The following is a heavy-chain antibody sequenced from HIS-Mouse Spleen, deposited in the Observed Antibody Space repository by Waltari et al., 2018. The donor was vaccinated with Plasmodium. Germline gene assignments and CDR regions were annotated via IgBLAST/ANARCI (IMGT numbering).Heavy chain of an antibody. J-gene: IGHJ3*02. D-gene: IGHD7-27*01. V-gene: IGHV4-34*01. CDR2: INHCGST. Sequence: QVQLQQWGAGLLKPSETLSLTCAVYGGSFSGYYWSWIRQPPGKGLEWIGEINHCGSTNYNPSLKSRVTISVDTSKNQFSLKLSSVTAADTAVYYCARVAWGSAFDIWGQGTMVTVSS. CDR3: ARVAWGSAFDI. CDR1: GGSFSGYY.